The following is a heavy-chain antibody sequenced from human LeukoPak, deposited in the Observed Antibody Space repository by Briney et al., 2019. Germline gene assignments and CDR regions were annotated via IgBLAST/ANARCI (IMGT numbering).Heavy chain of an antibody. J-gene: IGHJ3*02. V-gene: IGHV1-2*02. CDR1: GYTFTGYY. CDR2: INPNSGDT. CDR3: ARTLVVINDVLDI. Sequence: ASVKVSCKTSGYTFTGYYIHWVRQAPGQGLEWMGWINPNSGDTNYAQKFQGRVRMTGDTSISTAYMELSRLRSDDKAVYYCARTLVVINDVLDIWGQGTRVSVPS. D-gene: IGHD3-22*01.